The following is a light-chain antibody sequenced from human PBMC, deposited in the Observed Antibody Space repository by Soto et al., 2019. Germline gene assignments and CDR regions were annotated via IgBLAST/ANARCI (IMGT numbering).Light chain of an antibody. CDR1: QGIRND. Sequence: IQMTQSPSSLSASVGDRVTITCRASQGIRNDLGWYQQKPGKAPKLLIYGASKLQSGVPSRFSASGSGTDFTLTIASLQAEDFATYYCQQSSSTPLTFGGGTKVDIK. V-gene: IGKV1-39*01. CDR3: QQSSSTPLT. CDR2: GAS. J-gene: IGKJ4*01.